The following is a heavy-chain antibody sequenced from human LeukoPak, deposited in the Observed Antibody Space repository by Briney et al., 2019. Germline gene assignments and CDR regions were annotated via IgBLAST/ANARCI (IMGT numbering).Heavy chain of an antibody. CDR2: IKQDGSQR. V-gene: IGHV3-7*01. CDR3: ARRGGSSSRRSPIDY. Sequence: GGSLRLSCAASGFTFSGYGMHWVRQAPGKGPEWVANIKQDGSQRYYVDSVRGRFTISRDNAKNSLFLQMNGLRAEDTAVYYCARRGGSSSRRSPIDYWGQGTLVTVSS. D-gene: IGHD6-6*01. CDR1: GFTFSGYG. J-gene: IGHJ4*02.